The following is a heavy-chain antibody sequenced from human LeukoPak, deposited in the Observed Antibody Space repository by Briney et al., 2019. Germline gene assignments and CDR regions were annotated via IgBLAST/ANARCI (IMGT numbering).Heavy chain of an antibody. CDR1: GLTFDDYA. CDR2: ISWNSGSI. J-gene: IGHJ4*02. D-gene: IGHD3-22*01. V-gene: IGHV3-9*01. Sequence: PGRSLRLSCAASGLTFDDYAMHWVRQAPGKGLEWVSGISWNSGSIGYADSVKGRFTISRDNAKNSLYLQMNSLRAEDTALYYCAKDMDDSSGLIDYWGQGTLVTVSS. CDR3: AKDMDDSSGLIDY.